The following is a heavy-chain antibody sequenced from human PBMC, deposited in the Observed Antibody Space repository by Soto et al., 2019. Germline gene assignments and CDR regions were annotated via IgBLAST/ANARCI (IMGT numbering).Heavy chain of an antibody. J-gene: IGHJ5*02. CDR3: AKLWYTWNDDPGWFDP. CDR2: ISVNGDAT. V-gene: IGHV3-23*01. D-gene: IGHD1-1*01. Sequence: GGSLRLSCAASGFMFSRYVMTWVRQAPGKGLEWVSGISVNGDATYYADSVKGHFTISRDNSKNTLYLQMNSLRVEDTAVYYCAKLWYTWNDDPGWFDPWGQGTLVTVSS. CDR1: GFMFSRYV.